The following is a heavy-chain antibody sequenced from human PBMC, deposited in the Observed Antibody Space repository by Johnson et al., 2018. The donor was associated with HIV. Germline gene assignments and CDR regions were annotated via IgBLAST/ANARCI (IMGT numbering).Heavy chain of an antibody. CDR2: ISSSGSTI. CDR3: ARATWSDDAFDI. Sequence: QMLLVESGGGLVKPGGSLRLSCAVSGFTFSDAWMSWVRQAPGKGLEWVSYISSSGSTIYYADSVKGRFTISRDNVKNTLYLQMNSLRAEDTAVYYCARATWSDDAFDIWGQGTTVTVSS. CDR1: GFTFSDAW. J-gene: IGHJ3*02. V-gene: IGHV3-11*04. D-gene: IGHD2-8*01.